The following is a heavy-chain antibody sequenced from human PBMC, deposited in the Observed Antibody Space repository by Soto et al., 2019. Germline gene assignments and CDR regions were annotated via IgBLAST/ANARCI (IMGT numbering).Heavy chain of an antibody. CDR3: AKRGGDYPTHWYFDL. CDR2: ISYDGSNK. CDR1: GFTFSSYG. V-gene: IGHV3-30*18. Sequence: QVQLVESGGGVVQPGRSLRLSCAASGFTFSSYGRHWVRQAPGKGLEWVAVISYDGSNKYYADSVKGRFTISRDNSKNTLYLLMNSLRAEDTAVYYCAKRGGDYPTHWYFDLWGRGTLVTVSS. J-gene: IGHJ2*01. D-gene: IGHD4-17*01.